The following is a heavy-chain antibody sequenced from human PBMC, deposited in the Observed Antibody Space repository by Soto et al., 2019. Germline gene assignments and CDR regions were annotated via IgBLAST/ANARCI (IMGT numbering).Heavy chain of an antibody. CDR3: AKVNDYGDYGDY. J-gene: IGHJ4*02. CDR2: ISYDGSNK. V-gene: IGHV3-30*18. CDR1: GFTFSSYG. D-gene: IGHD4-17*01. Sequence: QVQLVESGGGVVQPGRSLRLSCAASGFTFSSYGMHWVLQAPGKGLEWVAVISYDGSNKYYADSVKGRFTISRDNSKNTLYLQMNSLRAEDTAVYYCAKVNDYGDYGDYWGQGTLVTVSA.